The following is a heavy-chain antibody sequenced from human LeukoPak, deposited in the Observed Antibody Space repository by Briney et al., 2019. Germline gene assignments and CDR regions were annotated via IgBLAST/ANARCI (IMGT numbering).Heavy chain of an antibody. CDR3: ARSLMSGTPLDY. Sequence: ASVKVSCKASGYTFTSYYMHWVRQAPGQGLEWMGIINPNGGSTSYAQKFQGRVTMTRDMSTSTVYMELSSLRSEDTAVYYCARSLMSGTPLDYWGQGTLVTVSS. CDR1: GYTFTSYY. V-gene: IGHV1-46*01. D-gene: IGHD1-14*01. J-gene: IGHJ4*02. CDR2: INPNGGST.